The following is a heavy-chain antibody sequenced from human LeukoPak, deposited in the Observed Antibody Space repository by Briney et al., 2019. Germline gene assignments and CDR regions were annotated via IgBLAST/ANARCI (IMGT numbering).Heavy chain of an antibody. V-gene: IGHV3-23*01. Sequence: AGSLRLSCAASGFTFSNYVAGWVRQAPGKGLEWVSVISGNGVSTNYADSVMGRFTISRDNSKNTMYLQMNSLRAEDTALYYCTRDWGAASGYWGQGTLVTVSS. CDR1: GFTFSNYV. J-gene: IGHJ4*02. CDR2: ISGNGVST. CDR3: TRDWGAASGY. D-gene: IGHD6-13*01.